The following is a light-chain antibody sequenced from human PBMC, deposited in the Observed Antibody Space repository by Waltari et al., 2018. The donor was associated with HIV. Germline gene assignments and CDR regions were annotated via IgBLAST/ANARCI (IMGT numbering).Light chain of an antibody. CDR1: SSDVGGYNY. J-gene: IGLJ2*01. CDR2: CVI. Sequence: QSALTQPPSASGSPGQSVTLSCTGTSSDVGGYNYVSWHQQHPGKAPTLLIYCVIKRPSGVPDRFSGSKSGNTASLTVSGLQPEDEADYYCSSHAGSKVVFGGGTRLTVL. V-gene: IGLV2-8*01. CDR3: SSHAGSKVV.